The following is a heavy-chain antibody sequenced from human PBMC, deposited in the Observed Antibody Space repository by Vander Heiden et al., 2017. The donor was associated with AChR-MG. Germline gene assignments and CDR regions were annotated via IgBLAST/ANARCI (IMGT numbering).Heavy chain of an antibody. D-gene: IGHD6-13*01. CDR2: ISGSGGST. Sequence: VQLLESGGGLVQPGGSLRLPCAAPGFTFGRYAMSWVRQAPGKGLEWVSAISGSGGSTYYADSVKGRFTISRDNSKNTLYLQMNSLRAEDTAVYYCAKIAAAGTRAVYDYWGQGTLVTVSS. J-gene: IGHJ4*02. CDR1: GFTFGRYA. V-gene: IGHV3-23*01. CDR3: AKIAAAGTRAVYDY.